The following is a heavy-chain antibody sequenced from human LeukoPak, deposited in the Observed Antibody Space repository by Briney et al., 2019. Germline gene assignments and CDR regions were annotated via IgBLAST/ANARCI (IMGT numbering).Heavy chain of an antibody. CDR1: GFTFSDYY. CDR3: ARAMTATYCSGGSCLSY. J-gene: IGHJ4*02. Sequence: GGSLRLSCAASGFTFSDYYMSWIRQAPGKGLEWVSYISSSGTTIFYADSVKGRFTISRDNAKHSLYLQMNSLRAEDTAVYYCARAMTATYCSGGSCLSYWGQGTLVTVSS. D-gene: IGHD2-15*01. V-gene: IGHV3-11*01. CDR2: ISSSGTTI.